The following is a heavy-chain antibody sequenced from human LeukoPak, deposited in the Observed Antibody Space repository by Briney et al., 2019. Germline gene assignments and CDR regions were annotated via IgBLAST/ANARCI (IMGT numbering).Heavy chain of an antibody. J-gene: IGHJ6*04. V-gene: IGHV3-48*03. CDR1: GYTFSSYE. CDR3: AELGITMIGGV. D-gene: IGHD3-10*02. Sequence: SLRLSCAASGYTFSSYEMNWLRQAPGKGLEWVSYISRSGSNIYYADSVKGRFTIPRDNAKNSLYLQVNSLRAEDTAVYYCAELGITMIGGVWGKGTTVTISS. CDR2: ISRSGSNI.